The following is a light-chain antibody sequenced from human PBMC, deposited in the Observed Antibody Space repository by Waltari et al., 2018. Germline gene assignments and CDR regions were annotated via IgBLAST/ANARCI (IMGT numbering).Light chain of an antibody. CDR1: QNISNW. Sequence: DIQMTQSPSTLSASVEDRVTITCRASQNISNWLAWYQQKPGKAPKLLIYKAFSLESGVPSRFSGRGSGTEFTLTISSLQPDDFATYYCQQYNSWTFGQGTKVEVK. CDR2: KAF. J-gene: IGKJ1*01. CDR3: QQYNSWT. V-gene: IGKV1-5*03.